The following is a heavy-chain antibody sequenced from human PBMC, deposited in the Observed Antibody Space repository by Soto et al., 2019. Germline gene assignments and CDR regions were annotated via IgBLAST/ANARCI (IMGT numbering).Heavy chain of an antibody. CDR2: ITPYNGNA. D-gene: IGHD1-26*01. CDR3: ARAQMYSGAYHDY. J-gene: IGHJ4*02. CDR1: GYTFTNFG. V-gene: IGHV1-18*04. Sequence: QVQLVQSGAEVENPGASVKVSCKASGYTFTNFGINWVRQAPGQGLEWMGWITPYNGNANYAQKHQGRLTITTDTSTSTAYMEPRSLRSDDTAVYYCARAQMYSGAYHDYWGQGTLVTVSS.